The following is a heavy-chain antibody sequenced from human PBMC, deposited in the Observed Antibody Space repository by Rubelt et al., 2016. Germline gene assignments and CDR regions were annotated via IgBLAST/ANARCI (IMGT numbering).Heavy chain of an antibody. V-gene: IGHV1-3*01. D-gene: IGHD2-8*01. Sequence: QVQLVQSGAEVKKPGASVKVSCKASGYTFTSYAMHWVRQAPGQRLEWMGWINAGNGNTTYSQKFQGRVHITRDTGASTAYMELSSLRSEDTAVYYCARAQRIRLLMVYAPTFDYWGQGTLVTVSS. CDR2: INAGNGNT. CDR1: GYTFTSYA. J-gene: IGHJ4*02. CDR3: ARAQRIRLLMVYAPTFDY.